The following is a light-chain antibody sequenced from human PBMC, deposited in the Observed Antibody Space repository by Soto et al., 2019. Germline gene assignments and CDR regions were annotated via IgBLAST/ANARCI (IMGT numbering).Light chain of an antibody. CDR1: SSNIESNT. J-gene: IGLJ1*01. CDR3: QYYDSSLSGYV. V-gene: IGLV1-44*01. CDR2: SNY. Sequence: QSVLRPPPSASGTPGQRGTISCSCSSSNIESNTATWYQQLPGTAPKLVIYSNYDRPSGVPDRFSGYKSGTSASLDITGLQAEDEADYYCQYYDSSLSGYVFGTGTKVTVL.